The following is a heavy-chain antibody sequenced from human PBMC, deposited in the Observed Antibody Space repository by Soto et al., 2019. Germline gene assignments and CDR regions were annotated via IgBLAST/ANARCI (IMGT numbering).Heavy chain of an antibody. CDR2: IDWGDEK. J-gene: IGHJ4*02. CDR1: GFSLSTSGMC. Sequence: ESGPTLVNPTQTLTLTCTFSGFSLSTSGMCVSWIRQPPGKALEWLALIDWGDEKYYSTSLKTRLTISKDTSKNQVVLTMTNMDPVDTATYYCARIRNTRGSGWYYFDYWGQGTLVTV. D-gene: IGHD6-19*01. V-gene: IGHV2-70*01. CDR3: ARIRNTRGSGWYYFDY.